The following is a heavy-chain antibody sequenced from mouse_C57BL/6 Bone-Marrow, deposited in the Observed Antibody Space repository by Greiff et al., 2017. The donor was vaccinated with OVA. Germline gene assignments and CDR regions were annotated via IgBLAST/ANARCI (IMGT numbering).Heavy chain of an antibody. CDR3: ARPLLTVFDD. V-gene: IGHV1-59*01. D-gene: IGHD4-1*01. CDR1: GYTFTSYW. Sequence: QVQLQQPGAELVRPGTSVKLSCKASGYTFTSYWMHWVKQRPGQGLEWIGVIDPSDSYTNYNQKFKGKATLTVDTSSSTAYMQLSSLTSEDSAVYYCARPLLTVFDDWGQGTTLTVSA. CDR2: IDPSDSYT. J-gene: IGHJ2*01.